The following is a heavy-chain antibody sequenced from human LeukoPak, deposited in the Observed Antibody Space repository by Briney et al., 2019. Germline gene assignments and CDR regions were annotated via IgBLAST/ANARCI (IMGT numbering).Heavy chain of an antibody. Sequence: TSETLSLTCTVSGGSISSSSYYWGWIRQPPGKGLEWIGSIYHSGSTYYNPSLKSRVTISVDTSKNQFSLKLSSVTAADTAVYYCAKSNGYGLIDYWGQGTLVTVSS. D-gene: IGHD5-12*01. CDR2: IYHSGST. CDR1: GGSISSSSYY. J-gene: IGHJ4*02. V-gene: IGHV4-39*07. CDR3: AKSNGYGLIDY.